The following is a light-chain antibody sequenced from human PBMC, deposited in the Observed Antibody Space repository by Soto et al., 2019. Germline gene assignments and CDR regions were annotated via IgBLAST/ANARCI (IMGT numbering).Light chain of an antibody. J-gene: IGLJ1*01. CDR2: XVT. V-gene: IGLV2-14*03. CDR3: SSYTVDVAPYV. Sequence: QSVLTQPASVSGSPGQSITISCSGTNNDVGNEYNSVSWYQQQPGEAPKLMXXXVTNRPSGVSSRFSGSKSGNTASLTISGLQADDEADYYCSSYTVDVAPYVFGTGTKVTVL. CDR1: NNDVGNEYNS.